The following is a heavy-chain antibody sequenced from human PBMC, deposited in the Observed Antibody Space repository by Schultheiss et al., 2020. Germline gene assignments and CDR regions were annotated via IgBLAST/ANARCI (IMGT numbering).Heavy chain of an antibody. D-gene: IGHD3-10*01. V-gene: IGHV3-73*01. J-gene: IGHJ4*02. CDR1: GFTFSGSA. Sequence: GGSLRLSCAASGFTFSGSAMHWVRQASGKGLEWVGRIRSKTNSYATAYAASVKGRFTISRDDSKNTAYLQMNSLKTEDTAVYYCAGPRGSATPGGWGQGTLVTVSS. CDR2: IRSKTNSYAT. CDR3: AGPRGSATPGG.